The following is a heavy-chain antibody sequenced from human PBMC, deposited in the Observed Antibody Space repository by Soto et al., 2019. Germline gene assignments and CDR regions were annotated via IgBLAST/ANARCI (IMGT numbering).Heavy chain of an antibody. J-gene: IGHJ4*02. Sequence: SLRLSCAASGFTLDDYAMHWVRQAPGKGLEWVSGISWNSGSIGYADSVKGRFTISRDNAKNSLYLQMNSLRAEDTALYYCAKDMSPNYYDSSGYYQPSFDYWGQGNLVTVSS. CDR1: GFTLDDYA. CDR3: AKDMSPNYYDSSGYYQPSFDY. CDR2: ISWNSGSI. V-gene: IGHV3-9*01. D-gene: IGHD3-22*01.